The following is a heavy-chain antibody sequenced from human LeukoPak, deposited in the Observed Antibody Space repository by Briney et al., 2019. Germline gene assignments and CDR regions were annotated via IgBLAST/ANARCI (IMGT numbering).Heavy chain of an antibody. D-gene: IGHD4-17*01. V-gene: IGHV4-30-4*08. Sequence: LRLSCAASGFTFSSYNMNWVRQAPGQGLEWIGYIFYSGTTSYYPSLKSRVTISLDTSKNQFSLKLTSVTAADTAVYYCARGGRDYRDQKYYFDYWGQGTLVTVSS. CDR1: GFTFSSYN. J-gene: IGHJ4*02. CDR2: IFYSGTT. CDR3: ARGGRDYRDQKYYFDY.